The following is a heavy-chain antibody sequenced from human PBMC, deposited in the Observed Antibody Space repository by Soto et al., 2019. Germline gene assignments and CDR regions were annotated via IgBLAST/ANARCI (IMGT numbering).Heavy chain of an antibody. CDR3: AHTGNIWPLDFDY. V-gene: IGHV2-5*02. J-gene: IGHJ4*02. Sequence: SGPTLVNPTQTLTLTCTFSGFSLNTRGVGVGWIRQPPGEALEWLALISWDGEKRYSPSLKSRLTITKDTSENQVVLTMTNMDPVDTATYYCAHTGNIWPLDFDYWGPGTLVTVSS. CDR2: ISWDGEK. CDR1: GFSLNTRGVG.